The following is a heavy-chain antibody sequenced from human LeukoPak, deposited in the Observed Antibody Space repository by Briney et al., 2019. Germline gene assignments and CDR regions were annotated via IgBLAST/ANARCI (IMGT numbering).Heavy chain of an antibody. J-gene: IGHJ3*01. V-gene: IGHV3-7*04. CDR1: GITFRSFY. CDR2: INQDGRQK. Sequence: GGSLRLSCAASGITFRSFYMSWVRQAPGKGLEWVANINQDGRQKNYVDSVKGRFTISRDNAKNSLYLEMNSLRSEDTAVYYCARDQEQLYLWGQGTMVTVSS. D-gene: IGHD3-10*01. CDR3: ARDQEQLYL.